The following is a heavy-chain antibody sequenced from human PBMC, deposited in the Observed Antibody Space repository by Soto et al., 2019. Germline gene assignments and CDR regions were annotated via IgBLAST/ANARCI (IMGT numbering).Heavy chain of an antibody. J-gene: IGHJ4*02. Sequence: QVQLQQWGAGLLKPSETLSLTCAVYGGSFSGYYWSWIRQPPGKGLEWIGEINHSGSTNYNPSLKSRVTISVDTSKNQFSLKLSSVTAADTAVYYCARYSSSSRGVDYWGQGTLVTVSS. CDR1: GGSFSGYY. V-gene: IGHV4-34*01. CDR3: ARYSSSSRGVDY. CDR2: INHSGST. D-gene: IGHD6-6*01.